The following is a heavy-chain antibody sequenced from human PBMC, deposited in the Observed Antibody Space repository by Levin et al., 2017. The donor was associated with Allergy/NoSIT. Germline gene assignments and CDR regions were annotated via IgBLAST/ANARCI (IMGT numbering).Heavy chain of an antibody. J-gene: IGHJ6*02. CDR3: ARVRITMIVVSPPYYGMDV. V-gene: IGHV4-34*01. Sequence: KAGGSLRLSCAVYGGSFSGYYWSWIRQPPGKGLEWIGEINHSGSTNYNPSLKSRVTISVDTSKNQFSLKLSSVTAADTAVYYCARVRITMIVVSPPYYGMDVWGQGTTVTVSS. CDR2: INHSGST. D-gene: IGHD3-22*01. CDR1: GGSFSGYY.